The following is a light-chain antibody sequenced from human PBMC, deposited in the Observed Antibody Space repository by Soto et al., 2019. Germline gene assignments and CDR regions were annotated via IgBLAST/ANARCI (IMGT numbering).Light chain of an antibody. CDR2: GAS. CDR1: QSVSSTF. J-gene: IGKJ1*01. V-gene: IGKV3-20*01. CDR3: QQYSSSPRT. Sequence: EIVLTQSPGTLSLSAGERATLSCRASQSVSSTFLAWYQQKPGQAPRLLIYGASSRATGIPDRFSGSGSGTDFTRTISRLEPEDFAVYYCQQYSSSPRTFGQGTKVEIK.